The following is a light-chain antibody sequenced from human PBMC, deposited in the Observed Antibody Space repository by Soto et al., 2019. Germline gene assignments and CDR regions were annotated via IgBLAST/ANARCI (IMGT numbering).Light chain of an antibody. J-gene: IGKJ1*01. CDR3: QQSYSTAWT. Sequence: DIQMTQSPSSLSASVGDRVTITCRASQGISTYLNWYQQKPGQAPKLLIYAASSLQSGVPSRFSGSGSETDFTLTISSLQPDDVEPYSGQQSYSTAWTVGQGHKVEIK. CDR2: AAS. V-gene: IGKV1-39*01. CDR1: QGISTY.